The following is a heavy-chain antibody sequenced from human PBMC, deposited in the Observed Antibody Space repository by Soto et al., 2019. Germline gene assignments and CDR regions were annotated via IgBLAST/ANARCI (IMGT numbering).Heavy chain of an antibody. D-gene: IGHD6-6*01. J-gene: IGHJ6*02. Sequence: QVQLVESGGGVVQPGRSLRLSCAASGFTFSSYAMHWARQAPGKGLEWVAVISYDGSNKYYADSVKGRFTISRDNSKNTLYLQMNSLRAEDTAVYYCARDLGIAARSSYYYYYGMDVWGQGTTVTVSS. CDR1: GFTFSSYA. V-gene: IGHV3-30-3*01. CDR3: ARDLGIAARSSYYYYYGMDV. CDR2: ISYDGSNK.